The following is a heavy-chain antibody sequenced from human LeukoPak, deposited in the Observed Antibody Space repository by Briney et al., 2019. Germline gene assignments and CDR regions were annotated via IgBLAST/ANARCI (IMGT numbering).Heavy chain of an antibody. V-gene: IGHV1-46*01. CDR3: ARGRGGWGRTGIAVAGYYFDY. Sequence: GASVKVSCKASGYTFTSYYMHWVRQAPGQGLEWMGIINPSGGSTSYAQKFQGRVTMTRDTSTSTVYMELSSLRSEDTAVYYCARGRGGWGRTGIAVAGYYFDYWGRGTLVTVSS. J-gene: IGHJ4*02. CDR1: GYTFTSYY. D-gene: IGHD6-19*01. CDR2: INPSGGST.